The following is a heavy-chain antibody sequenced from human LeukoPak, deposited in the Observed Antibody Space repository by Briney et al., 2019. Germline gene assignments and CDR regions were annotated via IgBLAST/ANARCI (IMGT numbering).Heavy chain of an antibody. J-gene: IGHJ3*02. V-gene: IGHV4-4*07. D-gene: IGHD3-22*01. CDR2: IYTSGST. Sequence: SETLSLTCTVSGGSISSYYWSWIRQPAGKGLERIGRIYTSGSTNYNPSLKSRVTMSVDTSKNQFSLKLSSVTAADTAVYYCARDIEVNYDSPPFDAFDIWGQGTMVTVSS. CDR3: ARDIEVNYDSPPFDAFDI. CDR1: GGSISSYY.